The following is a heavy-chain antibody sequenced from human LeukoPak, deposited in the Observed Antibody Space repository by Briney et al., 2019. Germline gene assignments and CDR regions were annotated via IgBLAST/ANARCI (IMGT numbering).Heavy chain of an antibody. D-gene: IGHD4-11*01. CDR2: INHSGST. CDR1: GGSFSGYY. CDR3: ARDGVHTVKETHYYYGMDV. Sequence: PSETLSLTCAVYGGSFSGYYWSWIRQPPGKGLEWIGEINHSGSTNYNPSLKSRVTISVDTSKNQFSLKLSSVTAEDTAVYYCARDGVHTVKETHYYYGMDVWGQGTTVTVSS. V-gene: IGHV4-34*01. J-gene: IGHJ6*02.